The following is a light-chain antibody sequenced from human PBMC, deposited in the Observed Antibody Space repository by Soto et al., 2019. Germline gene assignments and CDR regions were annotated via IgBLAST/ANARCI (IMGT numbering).Light chain of an antibody. V-gene: IGKV3-15*01. Sequence: ERVMTQSTATLSVSPGGRATLSCRASQSISDTLAWYQQKPGQAPRLLIYGAFIRATGIPDRFSGRGSGTEFTLTISSLQSEDSAVYYCQQYNNWPPSWTFGQGTKVDIK. CDR1: QSISDT. CDR2: GAF. CDR3: QQYNNWPPSWT. J-gene: IGKJ1*01.